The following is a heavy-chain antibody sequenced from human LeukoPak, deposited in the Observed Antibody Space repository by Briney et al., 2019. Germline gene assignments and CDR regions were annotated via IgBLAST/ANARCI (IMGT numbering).Heavy chain of an antibody. CDR1: GGSISNYY. CDR3: ARHTAEKYNWFDR. Sequence: PSETLSLTCTVSGGSISNYYWNWIRQPPGKGLEWIGYIYYSGSTNYNPSLKSRVTISVDTSKNQFSLKLSSVTAADTAVYYCARHTAEKYNWFDRWGQGTLVIVSS. CDR2: IYYSGST. J-gene: IGHJ5*02. D-gene: IGHD5-24*01. V-gene: IGHV4-59*08.